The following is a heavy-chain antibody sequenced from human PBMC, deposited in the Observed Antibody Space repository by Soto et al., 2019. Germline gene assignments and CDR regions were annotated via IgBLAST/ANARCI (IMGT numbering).Heavy chain of an antibody. V-gene: IGHV1-69*13. Sequence: GASVKVSCKASGGTFSSYAISWVRQAPGQGLEWMGGIIPIFGTANYAQRFQGRVTITADESTSTAYMELSSLRSEDTAVYYCARDPDLTGYTTQYYYYSMDVWGQGTTVTVSS. CDR2: IIPIFGTA. CDR1: GGTFSSYA. CDR3: ARDPDLTGYTTQYYYYSMDV. D-gene: IGHD3-9*01. J-gene: IGHJ6*02.